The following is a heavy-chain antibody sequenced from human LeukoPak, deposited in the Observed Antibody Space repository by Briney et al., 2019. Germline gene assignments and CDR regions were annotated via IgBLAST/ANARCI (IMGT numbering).Heavy chain of an antibody. V-gene: IGHV3-23*01. CDR3: AKGRRDGYNSYWYFDL. Sequence: GGSLRLSCAASGFTFSSYAMSWVRQAPGKGLEWVSSISGSGNRTYYADSVKGRFTISRDNSKNTLLLQMNSLRAEDTAVYYCAKGRRDGYNSYWYFDLWGRGTLVTVSS. D-gene: IGHD5-24*01. J-gene: IGHJ2*01. CDR1: GFTFSSYA. CDR2: ISGSGNRT.